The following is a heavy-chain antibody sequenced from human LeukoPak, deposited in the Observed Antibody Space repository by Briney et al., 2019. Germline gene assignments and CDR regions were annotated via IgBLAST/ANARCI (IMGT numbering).Heavy chain of an antibody. D-gene: IGHD6-25*01. Sequence: PGGSLRLSCAASGFTFSSYWMSWVCQAPGKGLEWVANMKRDGSEKYYVDSVKGRFTISRDNAKNSLYLQMNSLRAEDTAIYYCAKEAAPVLDHWGQGTLVTVSS. V-gene: IGHV3-7*01. CDR2: MKRDGSEK. CDR3: AKEAAPVLDH. J-gene: IGHJ4*02. CDR1: GFTFSSYW.